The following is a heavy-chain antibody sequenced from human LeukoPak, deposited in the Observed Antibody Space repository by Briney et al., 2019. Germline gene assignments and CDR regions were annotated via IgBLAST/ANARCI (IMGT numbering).Heavy chain of an antibody. V-gene: IGHV6-1*01. D-gene: IGHD2-21*01. J-gene: IGHJ3*02. CDR2: TYYRSKWYN. Sequence: QTLSLTCAISGDSVSSNSAAWNWIRQSPSRGLEWLGRTYYRSKWYNAYAVSVKSRITINPDTSKNQFSLQLNSVTPEDTAVYYCASSIPARYFDAFYIWGHGTMVTVSS. CDR1: GDSVSSNSAA. CDR3: ASSIPARYFDAFYI.